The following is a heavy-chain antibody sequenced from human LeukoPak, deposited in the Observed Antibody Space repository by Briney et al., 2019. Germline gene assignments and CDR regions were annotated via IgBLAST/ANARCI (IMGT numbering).Heavy chain of an antibody. CDR3: AKDKEGRRHYYGSGSLFDY. V-gene: IGHV3-23*01. D-gene: IGHD3-10*01. Sequence: GGSLRLSCAASGFTFSSYAMSWVRQAPGKGLEWVSAISGSGGSTYYADSVKGRFTISRDNSKNTLYLQMNSLRAEDTAVYYCAKDKEGRRHYYGSGSLFDYWGQGTLVTVSS. J-gene: IGHJ4*02. CDR1: GFTFSSYA. CDR2: ISGSGGST.